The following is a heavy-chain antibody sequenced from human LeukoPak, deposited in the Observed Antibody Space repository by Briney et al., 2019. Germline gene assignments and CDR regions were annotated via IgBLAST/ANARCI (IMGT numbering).Heavy chain of an antibody. J-gene: IGHJ4*02. CDR3: ARDRRTHYYGSGSYDYFDY. CDR1: GGSFSGYY. Sequence: SETLSLTCAVYGGSFSGYYWSWIRQPPGKGLEWIGEINHSGSTNYNPSLKSRVTISVDTSKNQFSLKLSSVTAADTAVYYCARDRRTHYYGSGSYDYFDYWGQGTLVTVSS. V-gene: IGHV4-34*01. D-gene: IGHD3-10*01. CDR2: INHSGST.